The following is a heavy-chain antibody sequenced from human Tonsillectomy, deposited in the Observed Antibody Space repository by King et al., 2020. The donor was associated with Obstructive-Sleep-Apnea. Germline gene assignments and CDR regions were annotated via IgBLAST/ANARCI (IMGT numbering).Heavy chain of an antibody. D-gene: IGHD6-19*01. CDR2: ISWNSGSI. V-gene: IGHV3-9*01. J-gene: IGHJ4*02. CDR1: GFTFDDYA. Sequence: VQLVESGGGLVQPGRPLRLSCGASGFTFDDYAMHWVRHAPGKGLEWVSGISWNSGSIGYADSVKGRFTISRDNTKNSVYLQMNSLRGEDTAMYYCAKDIYSGWYEGHFEYWGQGALVTVSS. CDR3: AKDIYSGWYEGHFEY.